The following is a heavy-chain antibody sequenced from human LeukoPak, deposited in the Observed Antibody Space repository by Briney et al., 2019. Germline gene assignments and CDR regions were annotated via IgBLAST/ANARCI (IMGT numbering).Heavy chain of an antibody. CDR2: ISYDGSNK. J-gene: IGHJ6*03. Sequence: GGSLRLSCAASGFTFSSYAMHWVRQAPGKGLEWVAVISYDGSNKYYADSVKGRFTISRDNSKNTLYLQMNSLRAEDTAVYYCARELAAMVRGVYYYYMDVWGKGTTVTVSS. CDR1: GFTFSSYA. CDR3: ARELAAMVRGVYYYYMDV. V-gene: IGHV3-30-3*01. D-gene: IGHD3-10*01.